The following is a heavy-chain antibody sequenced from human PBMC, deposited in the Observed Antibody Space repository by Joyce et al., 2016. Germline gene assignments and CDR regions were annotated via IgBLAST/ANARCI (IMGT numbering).Heavy chain of an antibody. CDR1: GFTVRAYG. CDR2: ISYDGTDK. Sequence: QVQLVESGGGVVQPGRSLRLSFAASGFTVRAYGIHWVRQAPGKGLEWVAVISYDGTDKYYGASAKGRFTISRDNSKSTLYLQMNSLRAEDTAVYHCARDHREYNRGFYWYFDLWGRGTLVSVSS. D-gene: IGHD5-18*01. V-gene: IGHV3-30*03. CDR3: ARDHREYNRGFYWYFDL. J-gene: IGHJ2*01.